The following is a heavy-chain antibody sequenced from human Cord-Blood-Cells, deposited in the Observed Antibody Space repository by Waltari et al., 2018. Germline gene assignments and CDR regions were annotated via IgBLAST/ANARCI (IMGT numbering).Heavy chain of an antibody. CDR1: GGSISSGSYY. CDR3: ARGAIFGVVIDY. V-gene: IGHV4-61*09. J-gene: IGHJ4*02. Sequence: QVQLQESGPGLVKPSQTLSLTCTVSGGSISSGSYYWSWIRQPAGKGLEWIGYISTSGSTNYNPSLKSRVTISVDTSKNQFSLKLSSVTAADTAVYYCARGAIFGVVIDYWGQGTLVTVSS. D-gene: IGHD3-3*01. CDR2: ISTSGST.